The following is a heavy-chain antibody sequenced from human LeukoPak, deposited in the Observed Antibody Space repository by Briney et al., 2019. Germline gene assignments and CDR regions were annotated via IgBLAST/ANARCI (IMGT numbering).Heavy chain of an antibody. CDR1: GFTFSGNW. D-gene: IGHD3-10*01. V-gene: IGHV3-9*01. J-gene: IGHJ4*02. CDR3: AKARFGELLLLDY. CDR2: ISWNSGSI. Sequence: GGSLRLSCAASGFTFSGNWMNWVRQAPGKGLEWVSGISWNSGSIGYADSVKGRFTISRDNAKNSLYLQMNSLRAEDTALYYCAKARFGELLLLDYWGQGTLVTVSS.